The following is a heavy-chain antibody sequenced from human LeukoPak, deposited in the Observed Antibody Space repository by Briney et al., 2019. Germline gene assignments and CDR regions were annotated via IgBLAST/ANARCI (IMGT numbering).Heavy chain of an antibody. V-gene: IGHV3-11*04. CDR3: ARGTYCSSTSCYFAVY. J-gene: IGHJ4*02. Sequence: KPGGSLRLSCAASGFTFSDYYMSWIRQAPGKGLEWVSYISSSGSTIYYADSVKGRFTISRDNAKNSLHLQMNSLRAEDTAVYYCARGTYCSSTSCYFAVYWGQGTLVTVSS. CDR2: ISSSGSTI. CDR1: GFTFSDYY. D-gene: IGHD2-2*01.